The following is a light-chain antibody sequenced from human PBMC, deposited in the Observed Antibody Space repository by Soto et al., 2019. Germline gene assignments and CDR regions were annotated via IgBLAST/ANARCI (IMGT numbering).Light chain of an antibody. CDR3: QQYHEYW. V-gene: IGKV1D-13*01. CDR2: DAS. J-gene: IGKJ1*01. CDR1: QGISNY. Sequence: IQLTQSPSSLSASVGDIVTITCRASQGISNYLAWYQQKPGKVPKLLIYDASSLESGVPSRFSGSGSGTEFTLTISSLQPDDFATYYCQQYHEYWFGQGTKVDIK.